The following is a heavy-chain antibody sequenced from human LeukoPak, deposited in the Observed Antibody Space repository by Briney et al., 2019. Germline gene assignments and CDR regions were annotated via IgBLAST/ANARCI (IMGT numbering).Heavy chain of an antibody. Sequence: PGGSLRLSCTASGFNFRSYGMHWVRQAPGKGLEWVAVVWSDGNSKYYADSVKGRFTISRDNSKKTLYLQMNNVRNEDTAVYFCATGSYSSGWPPFHHWGRGTLVTVSS. CDR3: ATGSYSSGWPPFHH. V-gene: IGHV3-33*03. J-gene: IGHJ1*01. CDR2: VWSDGNSK. CDR1: GFNFRSYG. D-gene: IGHD6-19*01.